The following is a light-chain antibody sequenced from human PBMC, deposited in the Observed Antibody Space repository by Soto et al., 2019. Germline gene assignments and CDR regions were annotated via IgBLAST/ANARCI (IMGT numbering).Light chain of an antibody. CDR3: QQYNSYWT. J-gene: IGKJ1*01. V-gene: IGKV1-5*01. CDR2: DAS. CDR1: QSISSW. Sequence: DIQMTQSPSTLSASVGDRAPITCRARQSISSWLAWYQQKPGKAPKLLIYDASSLESGVPSRFSGSGSGTEFTLTISSLQPDDFATYYCQQYNSYWTFGQGTKVDIK.